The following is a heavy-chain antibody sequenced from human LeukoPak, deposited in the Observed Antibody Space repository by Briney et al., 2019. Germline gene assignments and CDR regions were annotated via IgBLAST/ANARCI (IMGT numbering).Heavy chain of an antibody. V-gene: IGHV3-64*01. Sequence: PGGSLRLSCAASGFTFSSYATHWVRQAPGKGLEYVSGISSNGGSTYYANSVKGRFTISRDNSKNTLYLQMGSLRAEDMAVYYCARLDYPFDYWGQGTLVTVSS. J-gene: IGHJ4*02. CDR1: GFTFSSYA. D-gene: IGHD3/OR15-3a*01. CDR3: ARLDYPFDY. CDR2: ISSNGGST.